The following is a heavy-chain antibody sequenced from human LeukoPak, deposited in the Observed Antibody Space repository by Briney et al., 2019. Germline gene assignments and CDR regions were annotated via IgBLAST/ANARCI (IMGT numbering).Heavy chain of an antibody. CDR3: AKDSSSRGPNWFDP. CDR1: GFTFSSYA. V-gene: IGHV3-23*01. Sequence: GGSLRLSCAASGFTFSSYAMSWVRQAPGKGLEWVSAISGSGGSTYYADSVKGRFTISRDNSKNMLYLQMNSLRAGDTAIYYCAKDSSSRGPNWFDPWGQGTLVTVSS. J-gene: IGHJ5*02. D-gene: IGHD6-6*01. CDR2: ISGSGGST.